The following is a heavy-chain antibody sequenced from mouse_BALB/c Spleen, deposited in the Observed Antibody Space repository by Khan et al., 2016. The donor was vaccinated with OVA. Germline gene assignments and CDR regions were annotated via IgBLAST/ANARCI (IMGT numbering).Heavy chain of an antibody. CDR1: GYTFTDYA. Sequence: GQLQVAGPELVRPGVSVKISCKGSGYTFTDYAMHWVKQSHAKSLEWIGIISTYSGNSNYNQRFKGKATMTVGKSSSTAYMELARLTSEDSAIYYGAREDGNYGAFAYWGQGTMVTVSA. CDR2: ISTYSGNS. CDR3: AREDGNYGAFAY. V-gene: IGHV1S137*01. D-gene: IGHD2-1*01. J-gene: IGHJ3*01.